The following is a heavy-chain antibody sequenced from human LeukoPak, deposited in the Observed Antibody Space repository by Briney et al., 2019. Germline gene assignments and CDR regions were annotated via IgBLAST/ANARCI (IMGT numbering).Heavy chain of an antibody. CDR1: GHTFTGYY. V-gene: IGHV1-2*02. CDR2: INPNSGGT. Sequence: ASVKVSCKASGHTFTGYYMHWVRQAPGQGLEWMGWINPNSGGTNYAQKFQGRVTMTRDTSISTAYMELSRLRSDDTAVYYCARAAQRVVPAATLTYNWFDPWGQGTLVTVSS. D-gene: IGHD2-2*01. J-gene: IGHJ5*02. CDR3: ARAAQRVVPAATLTYNWFDP.